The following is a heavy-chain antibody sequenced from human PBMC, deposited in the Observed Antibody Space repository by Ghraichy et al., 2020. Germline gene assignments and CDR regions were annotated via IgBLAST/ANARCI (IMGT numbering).Heavy chain of an antibody. J-gene: IGHJ4*02. CDR2: INSDGSIT. D-gene: IGHD5-12*01. CDR1: GFTFSSYW. Sequence: GGSLRLSCAASGFTFSSYWMHWVRQAPGKGLVWVSRINSDGSITDYADSVKGRFTISRDNAKNMLYLQMDSLRAEDTAVYYGARDLGAVATINGGGQGTLVTVSS. V-gene: IGHV3-74*01. CDR3: ARDLGAVATING.